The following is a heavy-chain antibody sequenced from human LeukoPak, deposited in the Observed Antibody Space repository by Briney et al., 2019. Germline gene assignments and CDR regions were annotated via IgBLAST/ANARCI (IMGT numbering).Heavy chain of an antibody. CDR1: GYSISSGYY. D-gene: IGHD3-10*01. J-gene: IGHJ4*02. V-gene: IGHV4-38-2*02. CDR3: ARNPLWFGEPKRGNFDF. CDR2: IYHSGST. Sequence: SETLSLTCTVSGYSISSGYYWGWIRPPPGKGLEWIGSIYHSGSTYYNPSLKSRVSMSVDTSKNQFSLKLSSVTAADTAIYYCARNPLWFGEPKRGNFDFWGQGTLVTVSS.